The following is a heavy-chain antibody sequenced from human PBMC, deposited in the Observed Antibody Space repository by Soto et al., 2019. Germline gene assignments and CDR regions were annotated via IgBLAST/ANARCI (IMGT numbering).Heavy chain of an antibody. J-gene: IGHJ5*02. CDR3: ARVYIVLVPAAMPGWFDP. CDR1: GYTFTSYA. D-gene: IGHD2-2*01. Sequence: GASVKVSCKASGYTFTSYAMHWVRQAPGQRLEWMGWINAGNGNTKYSQKFQGRVTITADESTSTAYMELSSLRSEDTAVYYCARVYIVLVPAAMPGWFDPWGQGTLVTVS. V-gene: IGHV1-3*01. CDR2: INAGNGNT.